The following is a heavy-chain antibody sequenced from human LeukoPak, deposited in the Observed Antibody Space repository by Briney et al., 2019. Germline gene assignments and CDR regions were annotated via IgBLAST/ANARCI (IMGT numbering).Heavy chain of an antibody. CDR1: GGTFSSYA. CDR2: IISIFGTA. J-gene: IGHJ4*02. D-gene: IGHD4-17*01. V-gene: IGHV1-69*13. Sequence: ASVKVSCKASGGTFSSYAISWVRQAPGQGLEWMGGIISIFGTADYAQKFQGRVTITADESTSTAYMELSSLRSEDTAVYYCARVYGETLDYWGQGTLVTVSS. CDR3: ARVYGETLDY.